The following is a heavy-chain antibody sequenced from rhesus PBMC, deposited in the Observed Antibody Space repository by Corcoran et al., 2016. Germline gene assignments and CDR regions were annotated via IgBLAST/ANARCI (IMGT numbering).Heavy chain of an antibody. CDR2: SYGGSGST. J-gene: IGHJ4*01. D-gene: IGHD1-1-1*01. CDR3: ASGDTYSWNFPDY. Sequence: QVQLQESGPGVVKPSATLSLTCAVSGGSIRGYYLWSWNRQPPGKGREWIGYSYGGSGSTSYNPSLKRRVIMSIDTSKNQFSLKLSSVTAADTAVYYCASGDTYSWNFPDYWGQGVLVTVSS. CDR1: GGSIRGYYL. V-gene: IGHV4-143*01.